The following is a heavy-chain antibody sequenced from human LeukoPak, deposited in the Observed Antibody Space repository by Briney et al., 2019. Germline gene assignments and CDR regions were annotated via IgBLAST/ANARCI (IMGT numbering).Heavy chain of an antibody. D-gene: IGHD1-26*01. CDR3: ARGGSGSYLTGVWFDP. V-gene: IGHV4-30-4*01. CDR1: GGSISSGDYY. J-gene: IGHJ5*02. Sequence: TLSLTCTVSGGSISSGDYYWSWIRQPPGKGLEWIGYIYYSGSTYYNPSLKSRVTISVDTSKNQFSLKLSSVTAADTAVYYCARGGSGSYLTGVWFDPWGQGTLVTVSS. CDR2: IYYSGST.